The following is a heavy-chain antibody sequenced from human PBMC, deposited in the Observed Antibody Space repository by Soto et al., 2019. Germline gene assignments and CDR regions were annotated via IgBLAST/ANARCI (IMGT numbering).Heavy chain of an antibody. V-gene: IGHV1-69*06. CDR1: GYSFSSHA. D-gene: IGHD6-13*01. J-gene: IGHJ4*02. Sequence: QVQLEQSGSEVKKSGSSVKVSCKASGYSFSSHAITWVRQAPGQGLEWMGGIIPVFGTPSYAQKVQGRVTISADKSTNTSYLELRSRRSEDTAVYYCARGGALSTSWYWGDGLDSWGQGTQVTVSS. CDR2: IIPVFGTP. CDR3: ARGGALSTSWYWGDGLDS.